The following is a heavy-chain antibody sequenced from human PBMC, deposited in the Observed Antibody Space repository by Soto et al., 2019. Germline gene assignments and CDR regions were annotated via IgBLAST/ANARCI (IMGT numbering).Heavy chain of an antibody. V-gene: IGHV1-2*04. CDR2: INPNSGGT. CDR3: ASSPEGQQLPLDY. D-gene: IGHD6-13*01. CDR1: GYTFTGYY. Sequence: ASVKVSCKASGYTFTGYYMHWARQAPGQGLEWMGWINPNSGGTNYAQKFQGWVTMTRDTSISTAYMELSRLRSDDTAVYYCASSPEGQQLPLDYWGQGTLVTVSS. J-gene: IGHJ4*02.